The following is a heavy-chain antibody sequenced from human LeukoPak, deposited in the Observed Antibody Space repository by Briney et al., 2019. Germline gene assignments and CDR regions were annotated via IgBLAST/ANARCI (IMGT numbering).Heavy chain of an antibody. Sequence: GGSLRLSCAASGFTFSSYWINWVRQAPGRGLEWVANIKQDGSEKYYVDSVKGRFTISRDNTKNSLYLQMNSLRAEDTAMYYCARGLRWQDYWGQGTLVTVSS. V-gene: IGHV3-7*04. D-gene: IGHD4-23*01. CDR1: GFTFSSYW. CDR3: ARGLRWQDY. J-gene: IGHJ4*02. CDR2: IKQDGSEK.